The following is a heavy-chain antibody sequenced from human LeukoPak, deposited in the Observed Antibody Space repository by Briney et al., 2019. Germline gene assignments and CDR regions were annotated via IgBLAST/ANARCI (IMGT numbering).Heavy chain of an antibody. V-gene: IGHV3-33*08. CDR1: GFTFSSYG. CDR2: IWYDGSNK. J-gene: IGHJ4*02. CDR3: ARGDYGDYGIDY. Sequence: PGGSLRLSCAASGFTFSSYGMHWVRQAPGKGLEWVAVIWYDGSNKYYADSVKGRFTISRDNSKNTLYLQMNSLRAEDTAVYYCARGDYGDYGIDYWGQGTLVTVSS. D-gene: IGHD4-17*01.